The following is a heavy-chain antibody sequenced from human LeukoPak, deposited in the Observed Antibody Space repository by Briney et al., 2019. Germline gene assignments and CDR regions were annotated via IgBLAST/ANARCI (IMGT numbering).Heavy chain of an antibody. CDR1: GGSFSGYY. Sequence: PSETLSLTCAVYGGSFSGYYWSWIRQPPGKGLESIGEINHSGSTNYNPSLKSRVTISVDTSKNQFSLKLSSVTAADTAVYYCARLRDIVVVPAATNWFDPWGQGTLVTVSS. D-gene: IGHD2-2*01. CDR3: ARLRDIVVVPAATNWFDP. J-gene: IGHJ5*02. CDR2: INHSGST. V-gene: IGHV4-34*01.